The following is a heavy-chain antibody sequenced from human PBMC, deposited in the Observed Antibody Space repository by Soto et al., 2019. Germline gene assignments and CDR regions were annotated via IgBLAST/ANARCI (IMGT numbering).Heavy chain of an antibody. CDR1: GGTFSSYT. J-gene: IGHJ4*02. Sequence: ASVKVSCKASGGTFSSYTISWVRQAPGQGLEWMGRIIPILGIANYAQKFQGRVTITADKSTSTAYMELSSLRSEDTAVYYCAREGSVTTPRAPLYYFDYWGQGTLVTVSS. D-gene: IGHD4-17*01. CDR2: IIPILGIA. CDR3: AREGSVTTPRAPLYYFDY. V-gene: IGHV1-69*04.